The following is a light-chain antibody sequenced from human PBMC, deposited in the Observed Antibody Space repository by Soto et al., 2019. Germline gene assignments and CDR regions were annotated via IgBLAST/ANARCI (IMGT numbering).Light chain of an antibody. CDR3: AAWDDSLNGWV. J-gene: IGLJ3*02. CDR2: GNN. CDR1: SSNIGSNT. V-gene: IGLV1-44*01. Sequence: QSVLTQPPSASGTPGQRVTISCSGSSSNIGSNTINWYQQLPGTAPNLLIYGNNQRPSGVPDRFSGSKSGTSASLAISGLQSEDEANYYCAAWDDSLNGWVFGGGTKVTVL.